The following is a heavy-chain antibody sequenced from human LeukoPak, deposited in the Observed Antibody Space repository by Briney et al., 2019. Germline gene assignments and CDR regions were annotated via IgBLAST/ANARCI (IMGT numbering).Heavy chain of an antibody. Sequence: GGSLRLSCAASGFTFTSYWMSWVRQAPGKGLEWMANIKQDGSEKYYVDSVKGRFTISRDNAKNSLYLQMNSLRAEDTAVYYCARSHSLYYYDSSGPDAFDIWGQGTMVTVSS. V-gene: IGHV3-7*01. J-gene: IGHJ3*02. D-gene: IGHD3-22*01. CDR2: IKQDGSEK. CDR3: ARSHSLYYYDSSGPDAFDI. CDR1: GFTFTSYW.